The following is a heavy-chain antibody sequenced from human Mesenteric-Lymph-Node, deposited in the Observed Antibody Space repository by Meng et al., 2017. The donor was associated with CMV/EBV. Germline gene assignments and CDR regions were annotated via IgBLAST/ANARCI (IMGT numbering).Heavy chain of an antibody. D-gene: IGHD3-3*01. CDR3: ARGPPLGASWSGRKGAFDI. CDR1: SSSENY. V-gene: IGHV4-34*01. J-gene: IGHJ3*02. CDR2: INRSGST. Sequence: SSSENYWSWIRQSPEKGLEWIGEINRSGSTNYSPSLKSRVTISIDTSRNQFSLRLSSVSAADTAVYYCARGPPLGASWSGRKGAFDIWGQGTTVTVSS.